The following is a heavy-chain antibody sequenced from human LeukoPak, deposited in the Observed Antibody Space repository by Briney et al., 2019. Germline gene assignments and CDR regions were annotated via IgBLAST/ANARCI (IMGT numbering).Heavy chain of an antibody. Sequence: GASVKVSCKASAFSFTSYYMHWVRQAPGQGLEWMGIINPSGDSTNYAQKFQGRVTITRDTSTSTVYMELSSLRSEDTAVYYCARGLGELHDAFDIWGQGTMVTVSS. CDR2: INPSGDST. CDR3: ARGLGELHDAFDI. V-gene: IGHV1-46*01. CDR1: AFSFTSYY. J-gene: IGHJ3*02. D-gene: IGHD3-10*01.